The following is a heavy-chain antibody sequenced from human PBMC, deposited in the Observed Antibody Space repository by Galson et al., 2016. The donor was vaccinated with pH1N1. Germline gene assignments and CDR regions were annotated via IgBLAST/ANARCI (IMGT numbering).Heavy chain of an antibody. CDR3: ARPFYGGHYWGAAFNI. D-gene: IGHD4-23*01. J-gene: IGHJ3*02. V-gene: IGHV3-33*01. CDR1: GFAFSSYD. CDR2: IWYDGSNE. Sequence: SLRLSCAASGFAFSSYDMHWVRQAPGKGLEWVAAIWYDGSNEYYGDSVKGRLTISRDNSKSTLYLQMNSLRDEDTAVYYCARPFYGGHYWGAAFNIWGQGTMVTVSS.